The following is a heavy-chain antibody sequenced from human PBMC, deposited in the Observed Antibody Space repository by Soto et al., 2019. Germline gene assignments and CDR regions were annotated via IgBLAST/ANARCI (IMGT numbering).Heavy chain of an antibody. CDR1: GYPFTSYA. V-gene: IGHV1-3*04. CDR3: ARDGAALADDLDW. Sequence: QVQLVQSGAEVKKPGASVKVSCQASGYPFTSYAMHWVRQAPGERLEWVGWINTETGRTRYPQKLQGRVTVTRDASTNTAYMELSSLRPEDTAIYYCARDGAALADDLDWWGKGTLVTVSS. D-gene: IGHD6-19*01. CDR2: INTETGRT. J-gene: IGHJ4*02.